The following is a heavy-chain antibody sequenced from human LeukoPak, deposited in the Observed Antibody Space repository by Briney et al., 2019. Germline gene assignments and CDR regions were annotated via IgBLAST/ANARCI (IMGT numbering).Heavy chain of an antibody. CDR3: ARDRVGYYYGSGSYSYGNNWFDP. CDR2: IYTSGST. V-gene: IGHV4-61*02. Sequence: SQTLSLTCTVSGGSISSGSYYWSWIRQPAGKGLEWIGRIYTSGSTNYNPSLKSRVTMSVDTSKNQFSLKLSSVTAADTAVYYCARDRVGYYYGSGSYSYGNNWFDPWGQGTLVTVSS. J-gene: IGHJ5*02. CDR1: GGSISSGSYY. D-gene: IGHD3-10*01.